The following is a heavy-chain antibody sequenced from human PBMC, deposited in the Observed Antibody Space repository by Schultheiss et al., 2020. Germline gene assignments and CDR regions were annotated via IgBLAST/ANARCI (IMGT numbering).Heavy chain of an antibody. V-gene: IGHV4-4*07. CDR1: GGSISSYY. Sequence: SETLSLTCTVSGGSISSYYWSWIRQPAGKGLEWIGRIYTSGSTNYNPSVKSRVTISVDTSKNQFSLKLSSVTAADTAVYYCAGLAAAGPFYYYYGMDVWGQGTTVNVSS. CDR2: IYTSGST. J-gene: IGHJ6*02. CDR3: AGLAAAGPFYYYYGMDV. D-gene: IGHD6-13*01.